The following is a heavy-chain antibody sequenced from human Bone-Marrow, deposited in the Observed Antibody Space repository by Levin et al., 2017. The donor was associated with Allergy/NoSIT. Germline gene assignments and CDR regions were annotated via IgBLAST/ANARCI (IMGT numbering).Heavy chain of an antibody. D-gene: IGHD6-6*01. CDR3: ARDPRWGSSSSGLFDY. V-gene: IGHV4-31*03. J-gene: IGHJ4*02. CDR2: IYYSGST. Sequence: RSQTLSLTCSVSGGSISSEDYSWTWIRQHPGKGLEWIGYIYYSGSTLYNPSLKSRVSMSMDTSTNQFSLKLNSVTAADTAVYFGARDPRWGSSSSGLFDYWGQGTLVTVSS. CDR1: GGSISSEDYS.